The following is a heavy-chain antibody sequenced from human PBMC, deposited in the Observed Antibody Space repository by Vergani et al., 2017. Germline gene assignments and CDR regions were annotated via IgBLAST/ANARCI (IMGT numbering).Heavy chain of an antibody. V-gene: IGHV3-11*06. CDR3: ARDSLTNAFDI. D-gene: IGHD2-8*01. CDR1: GFSFSDYY. Sequence: QVQLVESGGGLVEPGGSLSLSCAASGFSFSDYYMSWIRQAPGRALEWVSYISSSGTYTNYAHSVKGRFTISRDNAKNSLYLQMNSLRADDTAVYYCARDSLTNAFDIWGQGTMVTVSS. CDR2: ISSSGTYT. J-gene: IGHJ3*02.